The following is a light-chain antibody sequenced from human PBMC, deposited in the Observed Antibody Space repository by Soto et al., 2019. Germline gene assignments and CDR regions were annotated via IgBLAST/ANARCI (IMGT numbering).Light chain of an antibody. CDR2: AAS. V-gene: IGKV1-39*01. CDR1: QSISSY. Sequence: DIQMTQSPSSLSASVGDRVTITCRASQSISSYLNWYQQKPGKAPKLLIYAASSLQSGVPSRFSGSGSGTEFTLTISSLQPEDFATYYCQQVNNYLSNTFGQGTRLEIK. CDR3: QQVNNYLSNT. J-gene: IGKJ5*01.